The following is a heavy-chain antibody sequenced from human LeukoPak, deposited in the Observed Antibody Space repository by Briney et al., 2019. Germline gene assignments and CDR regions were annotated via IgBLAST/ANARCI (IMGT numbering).Heavy chain of an antibody. CDR3: ARVGYYYDSSGYYPHQNFDY. Sequence: PGGSLRLFCAASGFTFSDYYMSWIRQAPGKGLEWVSYISSSSSYTNYADSVKGRFTISRDNAKNSLYLQMNSLRAEDTAVYYCARVGYYYDSSGYYPHQNFDYWGQGTLVTVSS. CDR1: GFTFSDYY. CDR2: ISSSSSYT. D-gene: IGHD3-22*01. J-gene: IGHJ4*02. V-gene: IGHV3-11*06.